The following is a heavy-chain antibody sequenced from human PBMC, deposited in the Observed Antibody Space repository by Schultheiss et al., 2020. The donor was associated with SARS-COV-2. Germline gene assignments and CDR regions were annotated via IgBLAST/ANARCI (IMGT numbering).Heavy chain of an antibody. V-gene: IGHV3-48*03. CDR1: GFTFSSYE. Sequence: GGSLRLSCAASGFTFSSYEMNWVRQAPGKGLEWVSYISSSGSTIYYADSVKGRFTISRDNSKNTLYLQMNSLRAEDTAVYYCASPSYPGIAVAGGFDYWGQGTLVTVSS. CDR2: ISSSGSTI. D-gene: IGHD6-19*01. CDR3: ASPSYPGIAVAGGFDY. J-gene: IGHJ4*02.